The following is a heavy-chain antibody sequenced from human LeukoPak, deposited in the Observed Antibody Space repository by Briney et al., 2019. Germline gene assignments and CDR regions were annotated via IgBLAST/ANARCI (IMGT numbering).Heavy chain of an antibody. CDR3: ARDVVTAIPFYYYYGMDV. CDR2: ISYDGSNK. D-gene: IGHD2-21*02. J-gene: IGHJ6*02. V-gene: IGHV3-30*03. Sequence: GGSLRLSCEASGFTFSSYGMHWVRQAPGKGLEWVAVISYDGSNKYYADSVKGRFPISRDNSKNTLYLQMNSLRAEDTAVYYCARDVVTAIPFYYYYGMDVWGQGTTVTVSS. CDR1: GFTFSSYG.